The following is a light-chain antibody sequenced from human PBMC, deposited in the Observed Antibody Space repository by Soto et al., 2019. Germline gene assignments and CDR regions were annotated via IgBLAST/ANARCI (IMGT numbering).Light chain of an antibody. V-gene: IGKV3-11*01. CDR3: QQRSNWPLT. J-gene: IGKJ4*01. CDR1: QSVSSY. CDR2: DAS. Sequence: IVLTQSPATLSLPQLERATLSCMASQSVSSYLAWYQQKPGQAPRLLIYDASNRATGIPARFSGSGSGTDFTLTISSLEPEDFAVYYCQQRSNWPLTFGGGTKVDIK.